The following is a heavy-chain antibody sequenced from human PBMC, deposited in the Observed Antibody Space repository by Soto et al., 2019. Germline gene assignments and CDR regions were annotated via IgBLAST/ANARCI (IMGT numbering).Heavy chain of an antibody. J-gene: IGHJ4*02. CDR1: GFSFSSYW. V-gene: IGHV3-7*04. D-gene: IGHD2-15*01. Sequence: EVQLVESGGGLVQPGGSLRLSCAASGFSFSSYWMSWVRQAPGKGLQWVANIKQDGSETYYLDSVKGRFTISRDNAKNSLYLQMNSLRAEDTAVYYCARDQETLGYCNDYWGQGTLVTVSS. CDR2: IKQDGSET. CDR3: ARDQETLGYCNDY.